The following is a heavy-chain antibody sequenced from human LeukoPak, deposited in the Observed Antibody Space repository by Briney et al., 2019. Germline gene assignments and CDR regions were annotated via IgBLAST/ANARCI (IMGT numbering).Heavy chain of an antibody. D-gene: IGHD1-1*01. J-gene: IGHJ4*02. CDR3: ARLTRRSGNYFDY. CDR1: GVSVSSINHY. V-gene: IGHV4-61*01. CDR2: IYYGGNT. Sequence: SENLSLTCAVSGVSVSSINHYWSWIRQPPGKGLEWIGYIYYGGNTNYNPSLQSRVTISVDTSKSQFSLKLSSVTAADTAVYYCARLTRRSGNYFDYWGQGTLVTVSS.